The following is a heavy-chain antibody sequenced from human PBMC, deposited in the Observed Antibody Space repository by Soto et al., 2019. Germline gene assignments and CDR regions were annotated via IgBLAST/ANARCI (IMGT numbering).Heavy chain of an antibody. J-gene: IGHJ4*02. CDR3: ARHGGTPELYFEY. CDR2: INWIGGST. D-gene: IGHD1-26*01. V-gene: IGHV3-20*04. Sequence: EVQLVESGGGVVRPGGSLRLSCAASGFIFGAHAMSWVRQAPGKGLEWVSAINWIGGSTNYADSMKDRFTISRDNAKNPLYLQMSSLRAADTALYYCARHGGTPELYFEYWGQGTPVTVA. CDR1: GFIFGAHA.